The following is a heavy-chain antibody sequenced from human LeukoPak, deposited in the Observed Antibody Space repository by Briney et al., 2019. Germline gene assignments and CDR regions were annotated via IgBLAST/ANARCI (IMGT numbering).Heavy chain of an antibody. V-gene: IGHV3-23*01. CDR3: ARETINSSSWIY. J-gene: IGHJ4*02. D-gene: IGHD6-13*01. CDR2: ITDSGGST. CDR1: GFTFSSYG. Sequence: GGSLRLSCAASGFTFSSYGMNWVRQAPGKGLEWVSSITDSGGSTYYADSVKGRFTISRDNSKNTLYLQMNSLRAEDTAVYYCARETINSSSWIYWGQGTLVTVSS.